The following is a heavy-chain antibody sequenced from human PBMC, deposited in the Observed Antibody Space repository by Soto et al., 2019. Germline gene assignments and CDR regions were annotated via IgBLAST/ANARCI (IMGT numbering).Heavy chain of an antibody. D-gene: IGHD2-2*01. Sequence: EVQLVESGGGLVQPGRSLRLSCAASGFTFDDYAMHWVRQAPGKGLEWVSGISWNSGSIGYADSVKGRFTISRDNAKNSLSLQRNSLRAEDTALYYCAKGGQLLTGGGGYWGQGTLVTVSS. CDR3: AKGGQLLTGGGGY. J-gene: IGHJ4*02. V-gene: IGHV3-9*01. CDR2: ISWNSGSI. CDR1: GFTFDDYA.